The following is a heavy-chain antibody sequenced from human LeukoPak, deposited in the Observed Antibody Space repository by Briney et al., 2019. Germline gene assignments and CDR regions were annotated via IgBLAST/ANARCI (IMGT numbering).Heavy chain of an antibody. V-gene: IGHV3-30-3*01. CDR2: MSYDGSNK. CDR1: GSTFSNYA. J-gene: IGHJ4*02. Sequence: GGSLRLSCAASGSTFSNYAMHWVRQAPGKGLEWVAVMSYDGSNKYYADSVKGRFTISRDNSKNTLYLQMNSLRTEDTAVYFCAGDSWALDYWGQGTLVTVSS. D-gene: IGHD7-27*01. CDR3: AGDSWALDY.